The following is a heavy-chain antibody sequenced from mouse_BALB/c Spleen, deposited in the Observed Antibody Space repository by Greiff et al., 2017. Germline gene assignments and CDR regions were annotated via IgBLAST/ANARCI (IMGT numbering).Heavy chain of an antibody. D-gene: IGHD1-1*01. Sequence: VQLQQSGAELVRPGSSVKISCKASGYAFSSYWMNWVKQRPGQGLEWIGQIYPGDGDTNYNGKFKGKATLTADKSSSTAYMQLSSLTSEDSAVYFCARGDYWSSQAWFAYWGQGTLVTVSA. V-gene: IGHV1-80*01. CDR1: GYAFSSYW. J-gene: IGHJ3*01. CDR2: IYPGDGDT. CDR3: ARGDYWSSQAWFAY.